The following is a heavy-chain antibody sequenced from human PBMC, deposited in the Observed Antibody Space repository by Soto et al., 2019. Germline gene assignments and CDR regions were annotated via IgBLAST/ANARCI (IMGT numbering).Heavy chain of an antibody. CDR3: ASSSKGSRWYDY. CDR1: VGTLSSDA. D-gene: IGHD6-13*01. V-gene: IGHV1-69*13. J-gene: IGHJ4*02. CDR2: IGPIFGTA. Sequence: SVKVSFEASVGTLSSDAISWLRHAPGQGVEWMGGIGPIFGTANYSQKFQGRGTITADEATSTAYIELSSLRYEDTAVYYCASSSKGSRWYDYWGQGTLVPVFS.